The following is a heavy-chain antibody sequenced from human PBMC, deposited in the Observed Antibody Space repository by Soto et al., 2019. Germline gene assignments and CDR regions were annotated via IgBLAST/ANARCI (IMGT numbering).Heavy chain of an antibody. D-gene: IGHD2-8*02. CDR3: AWSMTNWFET. J-gene: IGHJ5*02. V-gene: IGHV3-15*01. CDR1: GFSFNSPFSHAW. Sequence: VQVVESGGDLVKPGGSLRLSCVASGFSFNSPFSHAWMAWVRQAPGKGLEWVGRILPKTAAETTDYAAPVKGRFTISRDDSKSTIYLQMNSLQTEDTGVYYCAWSMTNWFETLGQGTLVTVSS. CDR2: ILPKTAAETT.